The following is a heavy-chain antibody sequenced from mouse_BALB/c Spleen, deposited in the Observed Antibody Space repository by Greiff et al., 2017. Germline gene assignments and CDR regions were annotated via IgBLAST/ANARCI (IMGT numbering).Heavy chain of an antibody. Sequence: EVKVVESGGGLVQPGGSRKLSCAASGFTFSSFGMHWVRQAPEKGLEWVAYISSGSSTIYYADTVKGRFTISRDNPKNTLFLQMTSLRSEDTAMYYCARGRDYDYSWFAYWGQGTLVTVSA. CDR2: ISSGSSTI. CDR3: ARGRDYDYSWFAY. CDR1: GFTFSSFG. V-gene: IGHV5-17*02. J-gene: IGHJ3*01. D-gene: IGHD2-4*01.